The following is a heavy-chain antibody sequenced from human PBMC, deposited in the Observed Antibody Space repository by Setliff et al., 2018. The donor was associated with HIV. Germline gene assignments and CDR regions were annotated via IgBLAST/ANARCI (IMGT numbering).Heavy chain of an antibody. V-gene: IGHV3-21*01. CDR1: GFIFSSYW. Sequence: GGSLRLSCSVSGFIFSSYWMNWVRQTPGKGLEWVSSISSSSSYIYYADSVKCRFTISRDNAKNSLYLQMNSLRAEDTAVYYCARVSYSKAWGAAGTWRFLNHYGMDVWGQGTTVTVSS. D-gene: IGHD6-13*01. CDR3: ARVSYSKAWGAAGTWRFLNHYGMDV. J-gene: IGHJ6*02. CDR2: ISSSSSYI.